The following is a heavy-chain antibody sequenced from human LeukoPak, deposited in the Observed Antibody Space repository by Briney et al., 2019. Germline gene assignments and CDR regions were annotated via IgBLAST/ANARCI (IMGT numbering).Heavy chain of an antibody. CDR2: IYYSGGT. J-gene: IGHJ5*02. CDR3: ARAPGQFDP. Sequence: PSETLSLTCTVSGGSISSYYWSWIRQPPGKGLEWIGYIYYSGGTNYNPSLKSRVTISVDTSKNHFSLKLTSVTAADTAVYYCARAPGQFDPWGQGILVTVSS. V-gene: IGHV4-59*08. CDR1: GGSISSYY.